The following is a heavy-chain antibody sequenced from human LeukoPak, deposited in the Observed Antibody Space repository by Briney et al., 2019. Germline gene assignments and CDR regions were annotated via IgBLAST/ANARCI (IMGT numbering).Heavy chain of an antibody. V-gene: IGHV4-39*07. Sequence: SETLSLTCTVSGGSISSSSYYWGWIRQPPGKGLEWIGSIYYSGSTYYNPSLKSRVTISVDTSKNQFSLKLSSVTAADTAVYYCARLAWFPSTIYFDYWGQGTLVTVSS. CDR1: GGSISSSSYY. CDR2: IYYSGST. CDR3: ARLAWFPSTIYFDY. D-gene: IGHD3-10*01. J-gene: IGHJ4*02.